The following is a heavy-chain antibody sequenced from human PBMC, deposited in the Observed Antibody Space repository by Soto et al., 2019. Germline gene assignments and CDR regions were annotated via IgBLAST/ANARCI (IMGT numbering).Heavy chain of an antibody. J-gene: IGHJ5*02. D-gene: IGHD2-15*01. CDR1: GFTVNGKS. CDR3: TREGPECTPTHCHQRGFDL. CDR2: ISVGGDP. Sequence: EVQLVEAGGGLVQPAGSLRLACAASGFTVNGKSMSWVRQGPRKGLEWVSSISVGGDPYYADSVQGRFSISRDNSQNTVYLRITSLRAEDTAVYYCTREGPECTPTHCHQRGFDLWCQGTLVTVS. V-gene: IGHV3-66*01.